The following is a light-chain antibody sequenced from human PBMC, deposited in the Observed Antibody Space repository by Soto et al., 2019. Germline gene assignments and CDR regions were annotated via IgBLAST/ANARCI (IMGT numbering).Light chain of an antibody. CDR3: QQYNSYSPT. Sequence: DIQMTQSPSTLSASVGYRFTITCRASQSISSWLAWYQQKPVKAPKLLIYDASSLESGVPSRFRGSGSGTEFTLTISSLQPDDFETYYCQQYNSYSPTFGQGTKVDIK. J-gene: IGKJ1*01. CDR2: DAS. V-gene: IGKV1-5*01. CDR1: QSISSW.